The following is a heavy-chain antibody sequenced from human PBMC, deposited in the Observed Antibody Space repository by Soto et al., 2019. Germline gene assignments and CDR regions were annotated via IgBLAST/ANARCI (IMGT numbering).Heavy chain of an antibody. CDR3: ARFDYDKGSEY. J-gene: IGHJ4*02. V-gene: IGHV3-30*04. D-gene: IGHD3-22*01. CDR1: RFTFSTYA. CDR2: MSYDGRNK. Sequence: QVQLVESGGGVVQPGRSLRLSCAASRFTFSTYALHWVRQAPGKGLEWVALMSYDGRNKNYADSVKGRFTISRDNSKNTLYLQMNSLRAEDTAVYYCARFDYDKGSEYWGQGTLVTVFS.